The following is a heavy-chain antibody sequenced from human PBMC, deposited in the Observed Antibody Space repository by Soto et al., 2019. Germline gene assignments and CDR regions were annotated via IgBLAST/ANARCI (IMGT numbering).Heavy chain of an antibody. Sequence: GGSLRLSCAASGFTFDDYTMHWVRQAPGKGLEWVSMISWDGGNTYYADSVKGRFTISRDNSKNSLYPQMNSLRTEDTALYYCAKDTSWTIDYWGQGTLVTVSS. CDR2: ISWDGGNT. D-gene: IGHD4-17*01. CDR3: AKDTSWTIDY. CDR1: GFTFDDYT. V-gene: IGHV3-43*01. J-gene: IGHJ4*02.